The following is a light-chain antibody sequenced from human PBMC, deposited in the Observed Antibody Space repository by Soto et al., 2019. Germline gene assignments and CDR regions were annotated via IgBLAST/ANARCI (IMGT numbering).Light chain of an antibody. V-gene: IGLV2-14*01. CDR1: TRDIAGYNY. CDR3: TSFSSSTSLYV. CDR2: QVT. J-gene: IGLJ1*01. Sequence: QSVLTQPASVSGSLGQSITISCTGTTRDIAGYNYISWYQQLPGKAPKLMIYQVTIRPSGISNRFSGSKSGNTASLTISGLPAADEADYYCTSFSSSTSLYVFGTGTKVTVL.